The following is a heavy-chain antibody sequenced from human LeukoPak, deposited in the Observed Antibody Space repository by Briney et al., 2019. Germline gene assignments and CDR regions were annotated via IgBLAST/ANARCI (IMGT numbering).Heavy chain of an antibody. J-gene: IGHJ3*02. Sequence: SETLSLTCTVSGYSISSGYYWGWIRQPSGKGLEWIGSIYHSGTTYYNPSLKSRVTISVDTSKNQFSLNLSSVTAADTAVYYCARVVVGATDAFDIWGQGTMVTVSS. CDR2: IYHSGTT. CDR3: ARVVVGATDAFDI. V-gene: IGHV4-38-2*02. CDR1: GYSISSGYY. D-gene: IGHD1-26*01.